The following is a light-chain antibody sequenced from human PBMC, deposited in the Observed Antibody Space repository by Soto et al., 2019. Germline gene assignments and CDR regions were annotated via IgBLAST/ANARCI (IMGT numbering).Light chain of an antibody. Sequence: QSALTQPASVSGSPGQSITISCTGTNSAVGNYNLVSWYQQHPGKVPKVMIYEVTKRPSGVSNRFSGSKSGNTASLTISGLQAEDEADYYCCSYAGSTNFVVFGGGTKLTVL. CDR1: NSAVGNYNL. CDR3: CSYAGSTNFVV. V-gene: IGLV2-23*02. J-gene: IGLJ2*01. CDR2: EVT.